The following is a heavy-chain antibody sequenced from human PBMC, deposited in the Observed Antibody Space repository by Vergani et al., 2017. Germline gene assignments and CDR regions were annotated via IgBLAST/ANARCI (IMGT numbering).Heavy chain of an antibody. D-gene: IGHD5-24*01. CDR1: GFTFSSYA. CDR3: ARVFRRDGYNPGYYYYYGMDV. CDR2: ISGSGGST. V-gene: IGHV3-23*04. J-gene: IGHJ6*02. Sequence: VQLVESGGGVVQPGRSLRLSCAASGFTFSSYAMSWVRQAPGKGLEWVSAISGSGGSTYYADSVKGRFTISRDNSKNTLYLQMNSLRAEDTAVYYCARVFRRDGYNPGYYYYYGMDVWGQGTTVTVSS.